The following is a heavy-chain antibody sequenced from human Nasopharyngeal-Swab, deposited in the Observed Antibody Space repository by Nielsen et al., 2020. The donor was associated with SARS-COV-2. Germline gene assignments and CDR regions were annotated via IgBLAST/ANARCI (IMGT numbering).Heavy chain of an antibody. V-gene: IGHV1-18*04. CDR3: ARGRAIIMKGYYHYMDV. Sequence: ASVNDSCKASGYTFVTYGITWVRQAPGQGLEWMGWVIPYNGNTKYAQKFQGRVTMTTDTSTSTAYMELRSLRSDDTAVYYCARGRAIIMKGYYHYMDVWGAGTTVTVSS. J-gene: IGHJ6*03. D-gene: IGHD3-16*01. CDR1: GYTFVTYG. CDR2: VIPYNGNT.